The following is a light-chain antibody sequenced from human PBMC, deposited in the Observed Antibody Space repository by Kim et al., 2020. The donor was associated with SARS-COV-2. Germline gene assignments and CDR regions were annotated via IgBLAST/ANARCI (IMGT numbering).Light chain of an antibody. CDR2: SNN. J-gene: IGLJ1*01. V-gene: IGLV1-44*01. CDR3: AAWNDRLNGPV. CDR1: SSNIGSNT. Sequence: QSALTHPTSASGTPGQRVTISCSGSSSNIGSNTVNWHQQLPVTAPKLLIYSNNQRPSGVPDRFSGSKSGTSASLAIIGLQSEEEADYYCAAWNDRLNGPVFGTGTKVTVL.